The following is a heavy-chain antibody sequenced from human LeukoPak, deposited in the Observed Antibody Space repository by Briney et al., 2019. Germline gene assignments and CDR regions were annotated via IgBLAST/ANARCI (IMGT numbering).Heavy chain of an antibody. D-gene: IGHD3-22*01. J-gene: IGHJ4*02. CDR3: ARGAYQYDSSSLLED. CDR2: INPNSGGT. V-gene: IGHV1-2*02. CDR1: GYTFTGYY. Sequence: ASVKVSCKASGYTFTGYYMHWVRQAPGQGLEWMGWINPNSGGTNYAQKFQGRVTMTRDTSISTAYMELSRLRSDDTAVYYCARGAYQYDSSSLLEDWGQGTLVTVSS.